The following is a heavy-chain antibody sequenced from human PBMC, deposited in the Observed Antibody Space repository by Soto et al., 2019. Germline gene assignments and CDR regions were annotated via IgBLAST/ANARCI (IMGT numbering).Heavy chain of an antibody. J-gene: IGHJ6*03. CDR2: INAGNGNT. CDR3: ARGGITIFGVVYEYYYYYMDV. Sequence: ASVKVSCKASGYTFTSYAMHWVRQAPGQRLEWMGWINAGNGNTKYSQKFQGRVTITRDTSASTAYMELSSLRSEDTAVYYCARGGITIFGVVYEYYYYYMDVWRKGTTVTVSS. D-gene: IGHD3-3*01. V-gene: IGHV1-3*01. CDR1: GYTFTSYA.